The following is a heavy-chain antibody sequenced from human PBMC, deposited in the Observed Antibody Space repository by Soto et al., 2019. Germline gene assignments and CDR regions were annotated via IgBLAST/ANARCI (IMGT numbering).Heavy chain of an antibody. J-gene: IGHJ4*02. D-gene: IGHD1-1*01. CDR2: ISYDGNNK. V-gene: IGHV3-30*18. CDR3: AKEGLYKTLDY. Sequence: PGGSLRLSCAASGFTFKSYGMHWVSQAPGKGLEWVAVISYDGNNKYYADSVKGRFIISRDIPKNTLYLQLNSLRAEDTAVYYCAKEGLYKTLDYWGQGTLATVSS. CDR1: GFTFKSYG.